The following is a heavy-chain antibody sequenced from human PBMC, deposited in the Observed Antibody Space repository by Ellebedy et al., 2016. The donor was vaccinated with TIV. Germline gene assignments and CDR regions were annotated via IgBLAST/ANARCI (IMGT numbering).Heavy chain of an antibody. D-gene: IGHD3-10*01. Sequence: GGSLRLSCATSGFTVNSNYMSWVRQAPGKGLEWLSVIYFDGSTYYADSVKGRFTISRDNSKNTLYLQMNSLRAQDTAVYYCATETLNDVDLTLWGLFSMWGQGTTVTVSS. J-gene: IGHJ3*02. CDR1: GFTVNSNY. V-gene: IGHV3-66*01. CDR2: IYFDGST. CDR3: ATETLNDVDLTLWGLFSM.